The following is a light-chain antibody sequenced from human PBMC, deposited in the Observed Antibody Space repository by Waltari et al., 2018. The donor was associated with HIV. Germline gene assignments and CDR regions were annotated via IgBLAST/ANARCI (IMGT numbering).Light chain of an antibody. V-gene: IGLV2-14*03. J-gene: IGLJ2*01. CDR3: SSYTASSTLDVV. CDR1: SSDIGAYNY. Sequence: QSALTQAVSVSGSPGQSITISCTGRSSDIGAYNYVSWYQQHPDKVPKLVIYEVSNRPSGISNRFSGAKSGNTASLTISGRQADDEASYYCSSYTASSTLDVVFGGGTRLTVL. CDR2: EVS.